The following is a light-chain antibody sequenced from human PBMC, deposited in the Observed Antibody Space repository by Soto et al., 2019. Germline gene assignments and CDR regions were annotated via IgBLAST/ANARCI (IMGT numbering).Light chain of an antibody. Sequence: DIQMTQSPSTLSASVGDRVTITCRASQSISSWLAWYQQKPGKAPKLLIYDASSVESGVPSRFSGSGSGTEFPLTISSLQPDDFATYCCQQYNSYSGTFGQRTKVEIK. V-gene: IGKV1-5*01. J-gene: IGKJ1*01. CDR2: DAS. CDR3: QQYNSYSGT. CDR1: QSISSW.